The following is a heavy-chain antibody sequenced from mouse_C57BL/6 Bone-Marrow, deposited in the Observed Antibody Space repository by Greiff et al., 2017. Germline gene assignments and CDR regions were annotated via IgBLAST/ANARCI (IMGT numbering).Heavy chain of an antibody. D-gene: IGHD3-2*02. CDR3: ARDSSGYIPYAMDY. Sequence: QVQLKQSGSELRSPGSSVKLSCKDFDSEVFPIAYMSWVRQKPGHGFEWIGGILPSIGRTIYGEKFEDKATLDADTLSNTAYLELNSLTSEDSANYYCARDSSGYIPYAMDYWGQGTSVTVSS. CDR1: DSEVFPIAY. J-gene: IGHJ4*01. V-gene: IGHV15-2*01. CDR2: ILPSIGRT.